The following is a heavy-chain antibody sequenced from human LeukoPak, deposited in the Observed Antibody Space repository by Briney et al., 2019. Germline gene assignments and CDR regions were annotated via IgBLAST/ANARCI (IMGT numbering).Heavy chain of an antibody. CDR2: ISGSGGST. CDR1: RFTFSSYA. J-gene: IGHJ4*02. V-gene: IGHV3-23*01. CDR3: AKVDYGSGSYHFDY. D-gene: IGHD3-10*01. Sequence: QPGGSLRLSCAASRFTFSSYAMTWVRQPPGKGLEWVSAISGSGGSTYYADSVKGRFTISRDNSKNTLYLQMNSLRAEDTAVYYCAKVDYGSGSYHFDYWGQGTLVTVSS.